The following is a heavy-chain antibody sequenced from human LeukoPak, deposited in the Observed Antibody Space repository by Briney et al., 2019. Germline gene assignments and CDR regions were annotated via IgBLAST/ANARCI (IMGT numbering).Heavy chain of an antibody. CDR2: IWYDGSNQ. D-gene: IGHD1-26*01. J-gene: IGHJ4*02. V-gene: IGHV3-33*01. CDR1: GFTFNTYG. Sequence: GGSLRLSCAASGFTFNTYGMHWVRQAQGKGGEWVALIWYDGSNQNYADSVKGRFTISRDNSRNTLYLQMTSLRGEDTAVYYCARGGLTIAEATTSWYLDYWGQGTLVTVSS. CDR3: ARGGLTIAEATTSWYLDY.